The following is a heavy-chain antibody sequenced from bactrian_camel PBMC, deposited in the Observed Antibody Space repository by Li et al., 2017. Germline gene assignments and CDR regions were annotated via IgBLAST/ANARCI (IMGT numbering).Heavy chain of an antibody. CDR3: AAGQWIPRSYCTAGYAGSNEYNY. CDR2: LDSDGTT. Sequence: HVQLVESGGGSVQHGGSLRLSCSASMSTYSRLCMAWFRQTPGKEREVVASLDSDGTTEYADSVKGRFTISQGNAENTLYLQMNSLKPEDTATYYCAAGQWIPRSYCTAGYAGSNEYNYWGQGTQVTVS. J-gene: IGHJ4*01. CDR1: MSTYSRLC. D-gene: IGHD2*01. V-gene: IGHV3S53*01.